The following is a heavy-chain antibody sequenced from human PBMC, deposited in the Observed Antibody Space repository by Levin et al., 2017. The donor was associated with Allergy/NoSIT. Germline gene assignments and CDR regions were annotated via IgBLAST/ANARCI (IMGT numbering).Heavy chain of an antibody. D-gene: IGHD5-12*01. CDR2: IYVSADST. V-gene: IGHV3-23*01. CDR1: GFTFSSYA. Sequence: GGSLRLSCATSGFTFSSYAMSWVRQAPGEGLEWVSAIYVSADSTYYSDSVKGRFTISRDSSKKTLYLHMNSLRAEDTAVYYCARSSRGYGTFDSWGQGTLVTVSS. CDR3: ARSSRGYGTFDS. J-gene: IGHJ4*02.